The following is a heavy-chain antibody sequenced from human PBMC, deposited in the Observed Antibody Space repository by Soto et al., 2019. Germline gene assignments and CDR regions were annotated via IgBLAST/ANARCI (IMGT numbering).Heavy chain of an antibody. CDR3: GRDQVGFDY. CDR2: IYYSGST. Sequence: QVQLQESGPGLVKPSQTLSLTCTVSGVSISSGGYYWSWIRQHPGKGLEWIGYIYYSGSTYYNPYLHSRVTLAEDTTKHQFALKLSSVTAADTAVYYCGRDQVGFDYWGQGTLVTVSS. J-gene: IGHJ4*02. CDR1: GVSISSGGYY. V-gene: IGHV4-31*03.